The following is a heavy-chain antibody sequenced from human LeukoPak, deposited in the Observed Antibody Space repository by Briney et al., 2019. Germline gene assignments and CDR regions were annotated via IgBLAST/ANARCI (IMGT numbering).Heavy chain of an antibody. Sequence: ASVKVSCKASGYTFTSYYVHWVRQAPGQGLEWLGIINPNVGSTNYAQKFQGRVTMTRNTSISTAYMELSSLRSEDTAVYYCARGLYDFWSGYYWFDPWGQGTLVTVSS. CDR2: INPNVGST. V-gene: IGHV1-46*01. J-gene: IGHJ5*02. CDR3: ARGLYDFWSGYYWFDP. D-gene: IGHD3-3*01. CDR1: GYTFTSYY.